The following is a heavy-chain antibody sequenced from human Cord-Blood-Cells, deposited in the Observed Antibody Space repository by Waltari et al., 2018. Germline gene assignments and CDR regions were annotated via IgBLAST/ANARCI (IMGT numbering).Heavy chain of an antibody. Sequence: EVQLVESGGGLVQPGGSLRLSCAASGFTVSSNYMIWVRQAPGKGLEWVSVIYSGGSTYYADSVKGRFTISRHNSKNTLYLQMNSLRAEDTAVYYCARRVSSLRANTDLDAFDIWGQGTMVTVSS. CDR3: ARRVSSLRANTDLDAFDI. CDR2: IYSGGST. J-gene: IGHJ3*02. CDR1: GFTVSSNY. D-gene: IGHD6-6*01. V-gene: IGHV3-53*04.